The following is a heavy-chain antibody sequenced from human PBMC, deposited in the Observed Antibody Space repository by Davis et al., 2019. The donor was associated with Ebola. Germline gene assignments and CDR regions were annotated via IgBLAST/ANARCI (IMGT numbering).Heavy chain of an antibody. V-gene: IGHV3-7*03. CDR3: ARGALWFGELSSYYFDY. D-gene: IGHD3-10*01. CDR1: GFTFSSYW. Sequence: GGSLRLSCAASGFTFSSYWMSWVRQAPGKGLEWVANIKQDGSEKYYVDSVKGRFTISRDNAKNSLYLQMNSLRAEDTAVYYCARGALWFGELSSYYFDYWGQGTLVTVSS. J-gene: IGHJ4*02. CDR2: IKQDGSEK.